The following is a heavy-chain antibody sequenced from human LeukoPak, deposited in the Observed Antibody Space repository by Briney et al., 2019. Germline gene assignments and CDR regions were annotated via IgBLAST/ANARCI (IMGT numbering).Heavy chain of an antibody. CDR1: GGSISSSSYY. CDR3: ARDRPYYDILTGYRPFDP. J-gene: IGHJ5*02. Sequence: SETLSLTCTVSGGSISSSSYYWGWIRQPPGKGLEWIGSIYYSGSTYYNPSLKSRVTISVDTSKNQFSLKLSSVTAADTAVYYCARDRPYYDILTGYRPFDPWGQGTLVTVSS. CDR2: IYYSGST. D-gene: IGHD3-9*01. V-gene: IGHV4-39*07.